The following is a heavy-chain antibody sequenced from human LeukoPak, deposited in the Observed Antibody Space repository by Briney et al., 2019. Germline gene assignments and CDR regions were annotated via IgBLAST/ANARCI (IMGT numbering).Heavy chain of an antibody. CDR3: ARHDPYYYDSSGYYGPNWFDP. Sequence: SETLSLTCTVSGGSISSYYWSWIRQPPGKGLEWIGYIYYSGSTNYNPSLKSRVTISVDTSKNQFSLKLSSVTAADTAVYYCARHDPYYYDSSGYYGPNWFDPWGQGTLVTVSS. V-gene: IGHV4-59*08. CDR2: IYYSGST. J-gene: IGHJ5*02. D-gene: IGHD3-22*01. CDR1: GGSISSYY.